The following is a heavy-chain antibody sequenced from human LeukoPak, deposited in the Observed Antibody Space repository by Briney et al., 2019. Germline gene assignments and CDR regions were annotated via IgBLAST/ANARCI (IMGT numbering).Heavy chain of an antibody. CDR2: MNPNSGNT. J-gene: IGHJ6*02. CDR1: GYTFTGYY. D-gene: IGHD2-15*01. V-gene: IGHV1-8*02. Sequence: ASVKVSCKASGYTFTGYYMHWVRQAPGQGLEWMGWMNPNSGNTGYAQKFQGRVTMTRNTSISTAYMELSSLRSEDTAVYYCARGGYCSGGSCYFPKRDYYYYGMDVWGQGTTVTVSS. CDR3: ARGGYCSGGSCYFPKRDYYYYGMDV.